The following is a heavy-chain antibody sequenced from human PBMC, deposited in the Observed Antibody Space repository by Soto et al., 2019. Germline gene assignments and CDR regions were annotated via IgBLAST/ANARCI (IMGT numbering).Heavy chain of an antibody. V-gene: IGHV3-23*01. Sequence: EVQLLESGGGLVQPGGSLRLSCAASGFTFDIFTMGWVRQAPGQGLEWVSTITSGSLSTYYADSVKGRFTASRDNSKNTLFLQMNSLRADDTALYYCAKDDGDPYLASFDVWGQGTVVTVSS. D-gene: IGHD4-17*01. CDR2: ITSGSLST. CDR1: GFTFDIFT. J-gene: IGHJ3*01. CDR3: AKDDGDPYLASFDV.